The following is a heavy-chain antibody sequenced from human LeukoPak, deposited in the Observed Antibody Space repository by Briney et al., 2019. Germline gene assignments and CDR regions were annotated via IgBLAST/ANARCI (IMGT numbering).Heavy chain of an antibody. CDR2: IYESGST. V-gene: IGHV4-34*01. CDR3: ARGAWATRLGS. CDR1: GESLNSYY. J-gene: IGHJ4*02. D-gene: IGHD2-15*01. Sequence: SETLSLTCAVYGESLNSYYWSWIRQPPGKGLEWIGEIYESGSTEYNPSLKSRVTISMVPSKQQFSLSLTSVTAADTALYYCARGAWATRLGSWGLGTPVIVSS.